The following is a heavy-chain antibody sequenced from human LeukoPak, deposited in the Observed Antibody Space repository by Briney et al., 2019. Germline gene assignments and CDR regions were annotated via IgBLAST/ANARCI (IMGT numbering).Heavy chain of an antibody. V-gene: IGHV3-48*03. CDR2: ISSSDSTI. CDR3: ARVYGGSSPFDY. D-gene: IGHD4-23*01. CDR1: GFTLSSYE. J-gene: IGHJ4*02. Sequence: GGSLRLSCAASGFTLSSYEMHWVRQAPGKGLEWVSYISSSDSTIYYADSVKGRFTISRDNAKNSLYLQMNSMRAEDTAVYYCARVYGGSSPFDYWGQGTLVTVSS.